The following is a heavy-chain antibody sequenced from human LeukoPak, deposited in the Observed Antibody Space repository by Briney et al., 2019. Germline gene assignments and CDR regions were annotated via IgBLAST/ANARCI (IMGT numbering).Heavy chain of an antibody. V-gene: IGHV1-69*13. CDR1: GGTFSSYA. D-gene: IGHD3-22*01. CDR2: IIPIFGTA. Sequence: SVKVSCKASGGTFSSYAISWVRQAPGQGLEWMGGIIPIFGTANYAQKFQGRVTITADESTSTAYMELSSLRSEDTAVYYCARDSGYYDSSGYTNWFDPWGQGTLVTVSS. J-gene: IGHJ5*02. CDR3: ARDSGYYDSSGYTNWFDP.